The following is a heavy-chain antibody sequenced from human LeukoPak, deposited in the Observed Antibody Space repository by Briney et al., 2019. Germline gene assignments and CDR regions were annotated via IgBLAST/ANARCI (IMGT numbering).Heavy chain of an antibody. Sequence: EASVKVSCKASGYTFTGYYMHWVRQAPGQGLEWMGRINPNSGGTNYAQKFQGGVTMTRDTSISTAYMELSRLRSDDTAVYYCARVGSMVRGVKDGRVFDYWGQGTLVTVSS. CDR3: ARVGSMVRGVKDGRVFDY. CDR2: INPNSGGT. CDR1: GYTFTGYY. D-gene: IGHD3-10*01. J-gene: IGHJ4*02. V-gene: IGHV1-2*06.